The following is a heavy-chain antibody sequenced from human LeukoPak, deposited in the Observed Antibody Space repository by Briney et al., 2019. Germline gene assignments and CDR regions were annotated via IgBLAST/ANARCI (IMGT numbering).Heavy chain of an antibody. CDR2: ISYDGSNK. D-gene: IGHD5-12*01. Sequence: GGSLRLSCAASGFTFNSYALSWVRQAPGEGLEGVAVISYDGSNKYYVDSVKGRFTISRDNSKNPLYLQMNRLRAEDTAVYYCAKDSGYEKAFDIWGQGTMVTVSS. CDR3: AKDSGYEKAFDI. V-gene: IGHV3-30*18. J-gene: IGHJ3*02. CDR1: GFTFNSYA.